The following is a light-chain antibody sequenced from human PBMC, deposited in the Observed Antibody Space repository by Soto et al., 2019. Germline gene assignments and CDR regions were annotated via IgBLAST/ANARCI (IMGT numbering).Light chain of an antibody. CDR3: QQYGSSPFT. V-gene: IGKV3-20*01. Sequence: VLTQSPATLSLSPGERPTLSCRASQSVSSYLAWYQQKPGQAPRLLIYGASSRATGIPDRFSGSGSGTDFIFTISRLEPEDFAVYYCQQYGSSPFTFGPGTKVDI. CDR2: GAS. CDR1: QSVSSY. J-gene: IGKJ3*01.